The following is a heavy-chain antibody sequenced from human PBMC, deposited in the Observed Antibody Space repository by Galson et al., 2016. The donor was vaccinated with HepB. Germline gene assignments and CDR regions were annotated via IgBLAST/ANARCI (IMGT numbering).Heavy chain of an antibody. Sequence: SVQVSCKASGYTFTSYGISWVRQAPGQGLEWMGWISAYTGYTNYAPELQGRVTMTTDTSTSTAYMELRSLRSADTAVYYCATSTSSLINWFAPWGQGTLVTVSS. CDR1: GYTFTSYG. CDR2: ISAYTGYT. J-gene: IGHJ5*02. CDR3: ATSTSSLINWFAP. D-gene: IGHD6-13*01. V-gene: IGHV1-18*01.